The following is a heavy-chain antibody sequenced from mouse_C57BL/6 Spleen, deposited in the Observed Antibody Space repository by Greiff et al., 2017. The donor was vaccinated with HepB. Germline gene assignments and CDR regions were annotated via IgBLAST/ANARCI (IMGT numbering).Heavy chain of an antibody. CDR3: ASTVVARDWYFDV. CDR1: GYTFTSYW. Sequence: QVQLKQPGAELVKPGASVKLSCKASGYTFTSYWMHWVKQRPGQGLEWIGMIHPNSGSTNYNEKFKSKATLTVDKSSSTAYMQLSSLTSEDSAVYYCASTVVARDWYFDVWGTGTTVTVSS. CDR2: IHPNSGST. D-gene: IGHD1-1*01. J-gene: IGHJ1*03. V-gene: IGHV1-64*01.